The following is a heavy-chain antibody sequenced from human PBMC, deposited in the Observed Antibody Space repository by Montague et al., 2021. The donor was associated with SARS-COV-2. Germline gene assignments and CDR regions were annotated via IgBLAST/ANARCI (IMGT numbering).Heavy chain of an antibody. V-gene: IGHV4-38-2*01. J-gene: IGHJ4*02. CDR2: IYHSGGT. D-gene: IGHD3-10*01. CDR1: GYSISSGYY. Sequence: SETLSLTCSVSGYSISSGYYWGWFRQPPGKGLEWIGNIYHSGGTYYSPSLKSRVTVSVDTSKNQFSLRLSSVTAADTAVYYCARWYYGSGSYPHWGQGTLGTVSS. CDR3: ARWYYGSGSYPH.